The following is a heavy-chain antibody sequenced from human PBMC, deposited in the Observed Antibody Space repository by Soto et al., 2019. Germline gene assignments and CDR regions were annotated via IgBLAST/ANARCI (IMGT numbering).Heavy chain of an antibody. CDR2: IWYDGSYT. Sequence: GGSLRLSCAASGFPFDRYAIHWVRQAPGKGLEWVAAIWYDGSYTYYGESVKGRFLISRDNSKNTVFLEMNSLRAEDAAVYFCAKGRIAVAAGAFDSWGPGTRVTVSS. V-gene: IGHV3-33*03. J-gene: IGHJ3*01. D-gene: IGHD6-19*01. CDR3: AKGRIAVAAGAFDS. CDR1: GFPFDRYA.